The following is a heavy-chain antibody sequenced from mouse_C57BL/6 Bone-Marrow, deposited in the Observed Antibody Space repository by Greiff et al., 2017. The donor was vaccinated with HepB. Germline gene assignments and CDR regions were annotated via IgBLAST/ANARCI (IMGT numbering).Heavy chain of an antibody. CDR1: EFTFSSYG. CDR3: ARQVLPYFDY. J-gene: IGHJ2*01. V-gene: IGHV5-6*01. Sequence: EVKLVESGGDLVKPGGSLKLSCAASEFTFSSYGMSWVRQTPDKRLEWVATISSGGSYTYYPDIVKGRFTISRDNAKNTLYLQMSSLKSEDTAMYYCARQVLPYFDYWGQGTTLTVSS. CDR2: ISSGGSYT. D-gene: IGHD1-1*01.